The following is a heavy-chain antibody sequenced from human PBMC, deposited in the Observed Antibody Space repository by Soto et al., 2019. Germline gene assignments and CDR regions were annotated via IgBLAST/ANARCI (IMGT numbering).Heavy chain of an antibody. CDR2: IYYSGST. CDR3: ARAEFAYGGNNPLDY. V-gene: IGHV4-61*01. CDR1: GGSVSSGSYY. J-gene: IGHJ4*02. Sequence: SETLSLTCTVSGGSVSSGSYYWSWIRQPPGKGLEWIGCIYYSGSTNYNPSLKSRVTISVDTSKNQFSLKLSSVTAADTAVYYCARAEFAYGGNNPLDYWGQGTLVTVS. D-gene: IGHD4-17*01.